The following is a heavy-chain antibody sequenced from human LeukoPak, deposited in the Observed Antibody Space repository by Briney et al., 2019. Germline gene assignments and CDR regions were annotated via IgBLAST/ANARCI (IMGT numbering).Heavy chain of an antibody. Sequence: SETLSLTWAVYGXSFSGYYGSWIRQPPGKGLESIGEINHSGSTNYNPSLKSRVTISVDTSKNQFSLKLSSVTAADTAVYYCARRYSSSWYGYWGQGTLVTVSS. J-gene: IGHJ4*02. CDR1: GXSFSGYY. V-gene: IGHV4-34*01. D-gene: IGHD6-13*01. CDR3: ARRYSSSWYGY. CDR2: INHSGST.